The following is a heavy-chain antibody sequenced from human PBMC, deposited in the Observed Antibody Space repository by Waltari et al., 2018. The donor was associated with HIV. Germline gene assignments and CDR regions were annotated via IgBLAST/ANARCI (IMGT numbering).Heavy chain of an antibody. D-gene: IGHD3-3*01. V-gene: IGHV4-38-2*02. J-gene: IGHJ4*02. CDR1: DYSITSGYY. CDR3: ASTYYDLLEGWYFDF. Sequence: QVQLQESGPGLVKPSETLSLTCSVSDYSITSGYYWGWIRQSPGRGLEWIGSISHSGTTVYSPSLKGRVTLFRDTSKNQFFLKLTSATAEDTAVYYCASTYYDLLEGWYFDFWGQGRLVTVSS. CDR2: ISHSGTT.